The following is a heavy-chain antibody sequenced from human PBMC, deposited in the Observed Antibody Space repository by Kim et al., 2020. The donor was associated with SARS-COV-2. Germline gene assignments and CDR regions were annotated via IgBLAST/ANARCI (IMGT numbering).Heavy chain of an antibody. CDR1: GGSISSSSYY. CDR3: ARVDYYDSSGYWSHYF. Sequence: SETLSLTCTVSGGSISSSSYYWGWIRQPPGKGLEWIGSIYYGGSTYYNPSLKSRVTISVDTSKNQFSLKLSSVTAADTAVYYCARVDYYDSSGYWSHYF. V-gene: IGHV4-39*01. J-gene: IGHJ4*01. D-gene: IGHD3-22*01. CDR2: IYYGGST.